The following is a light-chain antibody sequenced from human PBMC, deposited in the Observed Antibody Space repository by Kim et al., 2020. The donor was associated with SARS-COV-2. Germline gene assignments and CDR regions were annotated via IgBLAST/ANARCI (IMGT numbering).Light chain of an antibody. CDR1: QDISTY. CDR2: AAS. V-gene: IGKV1-9*01. CDR3: QHLSSPLT. J-gene: IGKJ4*01. Sequence: LAASVGNRVTITGRASQDISTYLAWYQQKPGKAPNLLICAASTLQSGVPSRFSGSGSGTEFTLTISSLQPEDFATYYCQHLSSPLTFGGGTKLEI.